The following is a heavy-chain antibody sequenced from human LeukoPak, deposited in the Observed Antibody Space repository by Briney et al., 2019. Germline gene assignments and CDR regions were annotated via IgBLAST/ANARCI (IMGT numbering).Heavy chain of an antibody. CDR2: INSDGRTI. J-gene: IGHJ4*02. CDR1: GFTFSSYA. CDR3: ARDRSRWAVPAAIIPLDY. V-gene: IGHV3-48*01. D-gene: IGHD2-2*01. Sequence: PGGSLRLSCAASGFTFSSYAMSWVRQAPGKGLEWVSRINSDGRTISYADSVKGRFTISRDNAKNSLYLQMNSLRAEDTAVYYCARDRSRWAVPAAIIPLDYWGQGTLVTVSS.